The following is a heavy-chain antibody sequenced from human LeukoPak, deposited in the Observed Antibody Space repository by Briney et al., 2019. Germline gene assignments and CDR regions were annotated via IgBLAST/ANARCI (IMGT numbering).Heavy chain of an antibody. Sequence: GGSLRLSCAASGFTFSSYSMNWVRQAPGKGLEWVSSISSSSSYIYYADSVKGRFTISRDNAKNSLYLQMNSLRAEGTAVYYCARDPSSWYYYYMDVWGKGTTVTVSS. CDR3: ARDPSSWYYYYMDV. J-gene: IGHJ6*03. V-gene: IGHV3-21*01. D-gene: IGHD6-13*01. CDR1: GFTFSSYS. CDR2: ISSSSSYI.